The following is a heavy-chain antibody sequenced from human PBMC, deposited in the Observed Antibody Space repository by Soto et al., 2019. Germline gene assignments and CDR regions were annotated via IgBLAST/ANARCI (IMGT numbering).Heavy chain of an antibody. J-gene: IGHJ3*02. V-gene: IGHV1-46*01. D-gene: IGHD5-18*01. CDR3: ARDLLGYSYGWSDAFDI. Sequence: RASVKVSCKASGYTFTSYYMHWVRQAPGQGLEWMGIINPSGGSTSYAQKFQGRVTMTRDTSTSTVYMELSSLRSEDTAVYYCARDLLGYSYGWSDAFDIWGQGTMVTVSS. CDR2: INPSGGST. CDR1: GYTFTSYY.